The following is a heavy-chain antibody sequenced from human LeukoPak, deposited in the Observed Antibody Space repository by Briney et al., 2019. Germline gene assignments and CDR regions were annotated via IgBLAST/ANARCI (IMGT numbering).Heavy chain of an antibody. Sequence: GGSLRLSCAASGFTFSSYSMNWVRQAPGKGLEWVSSISSSSSYIYYADSVKGRFTISRANAKNSLYLLMTGLRAEATAVYYFASAVEDDDFSFDYWGQGTLVTVSS. D-gene: IGHD5-24*01. CDR3: ASAVEDDDFSFDY. CDR1: GFTFSSYS. CDR2: ISSSSSYI. J-gene: IGHJ4*02. V-gene: IGHV3-21*01.